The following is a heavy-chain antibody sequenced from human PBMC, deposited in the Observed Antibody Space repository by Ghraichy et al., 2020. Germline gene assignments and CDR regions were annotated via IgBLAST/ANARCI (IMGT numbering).Heavy chain of an antibody. CDR1: GITFRSHW. D-gene: IGHD3/OR15-3a*01. Sequence: GGYLRLSCAASGITFRSHWMSWVRQAPGKGLEWVANIKHDGSERYYVDSVKGRFTISRENAKKSVYLQMNRLRSENKVVHYCARIHDDFCIGPRTFDCGGQGTLVTVSS. CDR3: ARIHDDFCIGPRTFDC. V-gene: IGHV3-7*03. J-gene: IGHJ4*02. CDR2: IKHDGSER.